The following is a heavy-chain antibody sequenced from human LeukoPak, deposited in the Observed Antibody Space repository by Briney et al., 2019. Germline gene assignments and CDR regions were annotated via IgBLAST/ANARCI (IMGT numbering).Heavy chain of an antibody. D-gene: IGHD3-10*01. J-gene: IGHJ4*02. CDR3: ARAGSPVYYGSAFDY. Sequence: SQTLSLTCTVSGGSISSYYCSWIRQPAGKGLEWIGRIYTSGSTNYNPSLKSRVTMSVDTSKNQFSLKLSSVTAADTAVYYCARAGSPVYYGSAFDYWGQGTLVTVSS. CDR1: GGSISSYY. CDR2: IYTSGST. V-gene: IGHV4-4*07.